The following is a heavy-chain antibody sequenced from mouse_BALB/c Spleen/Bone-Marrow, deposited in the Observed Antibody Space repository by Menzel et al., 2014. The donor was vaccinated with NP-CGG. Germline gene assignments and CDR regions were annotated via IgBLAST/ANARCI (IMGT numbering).Heavy chain of an antibody. CDR3: ARSQYGNLQPCAY. Sequence: VQLQQSGAELMNSGASEKISCKATGYTFSGSWIEGVQQRPAQGPEWVGEILPGWNNTIYNEHFKGTVTFTADTSSNTAYMQISSMTSDDSDEYCWARSQYGNLQPCAYWGRRTLGTV. J-gene: IGHJ3*01. CDR2: ILPGWNNT. V-gene: IGHV1-9*01. CDR1: GYTFSGSW. D-gene: IGHD2-10*02.